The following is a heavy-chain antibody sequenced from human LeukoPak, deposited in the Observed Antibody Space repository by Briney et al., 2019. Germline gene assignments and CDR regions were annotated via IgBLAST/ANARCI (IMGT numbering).Heavy chain of an antibody. CDR1: GGSISSYY. CDR2: IYYSGST. V-gene: IGHV4-59*01. CDR3: ARVQESQIDYYFDY. J-gene: IGHJ4*02. D-gene: IGHD3-9*01. Sequence: SETLSLTCTVSGGSISSYYWSWIRQPPGKGLEWIGYIYYSGSTNYNPSLKSRVTISVDTSKNQFSRKLSSVTAADTAVYYCARVQESQIDYYFDYWGQGTLVTVSS.